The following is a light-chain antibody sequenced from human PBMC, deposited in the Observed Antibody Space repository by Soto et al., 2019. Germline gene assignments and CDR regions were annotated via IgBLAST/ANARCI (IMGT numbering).Light chain of an antibody. J-gene: IGKJ1*01. CDR3: QHYNSYGT. V-gene: IGKV1-27*01. CDR1: QDIANF. CDR2: AAS. Sequence: ILMTQSPSSLSAFVGDRVTITCRASQDIANFLAWYQQKPGKVPKLLIYAASSLRSGVPSRFTASAFGTDFTLTISSLQPDDFATYYCQHYNSYGTFGQGTKVDIK.